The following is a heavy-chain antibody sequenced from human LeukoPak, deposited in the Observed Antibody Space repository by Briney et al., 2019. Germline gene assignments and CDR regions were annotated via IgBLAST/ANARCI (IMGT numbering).Heavy chain of an antibody. V-gene: IGHV4-38-2*01. D-gene: IGHD3-10*01. J-gene: IGHJ5*02. CDR1: GYSISSGYY. CDR3: ARHYGEGYMT. CDR2: IYHSGST. Sequence: SETLSLTCAVSGYSISSGYYWGWIRQPPGKGLEWIGSIYHSGSTYYNPSLKSRVTISVDTSKNQFSPKLSSVTAADTAVYYCARHYGEGYMTWGQGTLVTVSS.